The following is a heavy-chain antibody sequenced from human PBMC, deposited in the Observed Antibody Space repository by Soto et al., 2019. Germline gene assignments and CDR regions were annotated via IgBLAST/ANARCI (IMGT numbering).Heavy chain of an antibody. CDR2: LNPDGSAK. CDR3: ARDPYFGAIAY. J-gene: IGHJ4*02. D-gene: IGHD3-16*01. Sequence: EVQLVESGGGLVQPGGSLRLSCGASGLAFSTSWMAWVRQAPGKGLEWVSELNPDGSAKTDVYAVRGRVTFSRDNAKNAVYVQMTSLRVEDTAIYYCARDPYFGAIAYWGRGTLFTVSP. CDR1: GLAFSTSW. V-gene: IGHV3-7*01.